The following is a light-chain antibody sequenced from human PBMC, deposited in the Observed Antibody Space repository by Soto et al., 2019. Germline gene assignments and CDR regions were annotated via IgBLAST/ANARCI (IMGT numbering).Light chain of an antibody. Sequence: EIVLTQSPATLSLSPGERATLSCRASQSVSSFLGWYQQKPGQAPRLLIYDASNRAPGIPARFSGSGSGTDFTLTISSLDLEDFAVYYCQQRSSWPLGQGPKVDIK. CDR2: DAS. J-gene: IGKJ1*01. CDR1: QSVSSF. V-gene: IGKV3-11*01. CDR3: QQRSSWP.